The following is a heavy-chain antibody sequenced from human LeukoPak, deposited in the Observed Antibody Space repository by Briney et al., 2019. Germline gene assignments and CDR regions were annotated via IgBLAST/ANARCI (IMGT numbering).Heavy chain of an antibody. CDR1: GFTFSSYS. Sequence: GGSLRLSCAASGFTFSSYSMNWVRQAPGKGLEWVSSISSSSSYIYYADSVKGRFTISRDNAKNTLYLEVISLTAEDTAVYYCAKDDAWLRFGEWSQGTLVTVSS. CDR2: ISSSSSYI. V-gene: IGHV3-21*04. D-gene: IGHD3-10*01. J-gene: IGHJ4*02. CDR3: AKDDAWLRFGE.